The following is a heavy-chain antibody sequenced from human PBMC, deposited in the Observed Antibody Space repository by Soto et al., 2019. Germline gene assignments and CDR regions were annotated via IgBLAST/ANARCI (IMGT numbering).Heavy chain of an antibody. CDR3: ESDSYDILTGEKGSFDY. D-gene: IGHD3-9*01. CDR1: GFSFGDYT. V-gene: IGHV3-43*01. J-gene: IGHJ4*02. Sequence: GGSLRLSCAASGFSFGDYTMHWVRHGPGKGPEWISLISGDGGRKLFSDSVKGRFIISRDNNKNSLYLQMNSLTTEDTALYYCESDSYDILTGEKGSFDYWGQGTLVTVSS. CDR2: ISGDGGRK.